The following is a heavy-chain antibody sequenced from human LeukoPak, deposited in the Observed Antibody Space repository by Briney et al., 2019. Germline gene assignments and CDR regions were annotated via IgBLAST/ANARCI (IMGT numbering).Heavy chain of an antibody. CDR1: GVSISSGSYY. V-gene: IGHV4-61*02. CDR2: IYTSVST. J-gene: IGHJ4*02. D-gene: IGHD1-26*01. CDR3: ARQSGSYWYDY. Sequence: SDTLSLTCTVPGVSISSGSYYWSWTPPPAGTGLEWIGRIYTSVSTNPNPSLKSRLTISVNQSKNHFYLKLSSVTAPDGSFHYCARQSGSYWYDYWGQGTLVTVSS.